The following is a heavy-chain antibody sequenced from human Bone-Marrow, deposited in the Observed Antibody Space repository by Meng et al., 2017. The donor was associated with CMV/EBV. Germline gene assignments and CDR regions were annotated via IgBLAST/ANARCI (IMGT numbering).Heavy chain of an antibody. CDR2: ISAYNGNT. CDR3: ARDKKQPPPELEEHGMDV. V-gene: IGHV1-18*01. D-gene: IGHD6-13*01. CDR1: GYTFTSYG. Sequence: SVKVSCKASGYTFTSYGISWVRQAPGQGLEWMGWISAYNGNTNYAQKLQGRVTMTTDTSTSTAYMELRSLRSDDTAVYYCARDKKQPPPELEEHGMDVWGQGTTVTVSS. J-gene: IGHJ6*02.